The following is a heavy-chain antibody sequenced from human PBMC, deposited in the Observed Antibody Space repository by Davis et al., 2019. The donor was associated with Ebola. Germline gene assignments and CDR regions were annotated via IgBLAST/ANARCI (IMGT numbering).Heavy chain of an antibody. V-gene: IGHV3-11*06. CDR2: ISSSSSYT. CDR3: ARDLLRQKDMIVGGYYYYYGMDV. J-gene: IGHJ6*02. D-gene: IGHD3-22*01. Sequence: PGGSLRLSCAASGFTFSDYYMSWIRQAPGKGLEWVSYISSSSSYTNYADSVKGRFTISRDNAKNSLYLQMNSLRAEDTAVYYCARDLLRQKDMIVGGYYYYYGMDVWGQGTTVTVSS. CDR1: GFTFSDYY.